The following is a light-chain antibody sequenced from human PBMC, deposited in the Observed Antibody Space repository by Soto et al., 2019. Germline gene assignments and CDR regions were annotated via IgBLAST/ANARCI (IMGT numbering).Light chain of an antibody. CDR3: KHYYSYPRGP. CDR1: QGISSY. CDR2: AAS. V-gene: IGKV1-8*01. Sequence: AIRMTQSPSSLSASTGDRVTITCRASQGISSYLAWYQQKPGKAPKLLIYAASTLQSEVPSRFSVSGSGTDFTLTISCLQSEIFPTYYCKHYYSYPRGPLGKGTKVNIK. J-gene: IGKJ1*01.